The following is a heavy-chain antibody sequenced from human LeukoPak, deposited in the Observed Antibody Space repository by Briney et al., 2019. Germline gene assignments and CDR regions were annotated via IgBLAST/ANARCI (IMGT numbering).Heavy chain of an antibody. V-gene: IGHV3-7*05. CDR2: IKQDGSEK. J-gene: IGHJ4*02. CDR3: ARDFSFSSGWYYFDY. D-gene: IGHD6-19*01. Sequence: PGGSLRLSCAASRFTFSTYWMSWVRQAPGKGLEWVANIKQDGSEKYYVDSVKGRFTISRDNAKNSLYLQMNSLRAEDTAVYYCARDFSFSSGWYYFDYWGQGTLVTVSS. CDR1: RFTFSTYW.